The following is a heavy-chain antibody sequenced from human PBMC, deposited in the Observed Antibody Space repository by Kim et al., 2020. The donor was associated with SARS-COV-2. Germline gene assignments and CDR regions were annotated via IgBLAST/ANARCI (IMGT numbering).Heavy chain of an antibody. J-gene: IGHJ4*02. CDR1: GYTFTSYA. CDR2: INTNTGNP. V-gene: IGHV7-4-1*02. Sequence: ASVKVSCKASGYTFTSYAMNWVRQAPGQGLEWMGWINTNTGNPTYAQGFTGRFVFSLDTSVSTAYLQISSLKAEDTAVYYCARDSARPIAAAGTPRFPLDYWGQGTLVTVSS. D-gene: IGHD6-13*01. CDR3: ARDSARPIAAAGTPRFPLDY.